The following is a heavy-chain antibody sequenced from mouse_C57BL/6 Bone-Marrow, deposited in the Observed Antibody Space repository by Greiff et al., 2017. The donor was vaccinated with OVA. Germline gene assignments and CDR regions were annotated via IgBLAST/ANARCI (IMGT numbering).Heavy chain of an antibody. D-gene: IGHD1-1*01. CDR2: IDPSDSYT. Sequence: QVQLQQPGAELVKPGASVKLSCKASGYTFTSYWMQWVKQRPGQGLEWIGVIDPSDSYTNYNQKFKGKATLTGATSSSTAYMQLSSLTSEDSAVYYCARVWYSCSSSLWGTGTTVTVSS. CDR1: GYTFTSYW. J-gene: IGHJ1*03. V-gene: IGHV1-50*01. CDR3: ARVWYSCSSSL.